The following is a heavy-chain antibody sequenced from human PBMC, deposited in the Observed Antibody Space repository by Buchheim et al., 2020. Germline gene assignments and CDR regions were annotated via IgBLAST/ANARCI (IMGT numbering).Heavy chain of an antibody. Sequence: EVQLVESGGGLVQPGGSLRLSCAASGFTFSSYWMSWVRQAPGKGLEWVANIKQDGSEKYYVDSVKGRFTISRDHAKNSLYLQMNSLRAEDTAVYYCARDSSTEFWSGYSQFDYWGQGTL. CDR3: ARDSSTEFWSGYSQFDY. V-gene: IGHV3-7*01. CDR1: GFTFSSYW. J-gene: IGHJ4*02. CDR2: IKQDGSEK. D-gene: IGHD3-3*01.